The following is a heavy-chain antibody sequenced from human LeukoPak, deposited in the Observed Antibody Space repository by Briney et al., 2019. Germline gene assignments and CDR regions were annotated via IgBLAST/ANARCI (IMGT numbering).Heavy chain of an antibody. CDR3: ARGAIFGVVITRNAFDI. CDR1: GFTFQNYG. Sequence: GGSLRLSCAASGFTFQNYGMHWVRQVPGKGLEWVAFIRYDGSNKYYADSVKGRFTISRDNSKNTLYLQMNSLRAEDTAVYYCARGAIFGVVITRNAFDIWGQGTMVTVSS. D-gene: IGHD3-3*01. J-gene: IGHJ3*02. V-gene: IGHV3-30*02. CDR2: IRYDGSNK.